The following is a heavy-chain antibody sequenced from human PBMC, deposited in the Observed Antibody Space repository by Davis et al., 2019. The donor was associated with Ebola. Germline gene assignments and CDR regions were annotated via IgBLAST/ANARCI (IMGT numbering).Heavy chain of an antibody. CDR2: IYYSGST. CDR3: ARDPGGYCTNGVCWIGWFDP. Sequence: PSETLSLTCTVSGGSISSYYWSWIRQPPGKGLEWIGYIYYSGSTYYNPSLKSRVTISVDTSKNQFSLKRSSGTAADTAVDYCARDPGGYCTNGVCWIGWFDPWGQGTLVTVSS. CDR1: GGSISSYY. D-gene: IGHD2-8*01. J-gene: IGHJ5*02. V-gene: IGHV4-59*12.